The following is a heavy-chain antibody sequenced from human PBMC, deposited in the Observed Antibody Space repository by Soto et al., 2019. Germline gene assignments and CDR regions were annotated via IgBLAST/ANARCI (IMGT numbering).Heavy chain of an antibody. Sequence: GGSLRLSCAASGFTFSSYGMHWVRQAPGKGLEWVAVTSYDGSNKYYADSVKGRFTISRDNSKNTLYLQMNSLRAEDTAVYYCALNYDSSGYYYPDAFDIWGQGTMVTVSS. CDR3: ALNYDSSGYYYPDAFDI. CDR1: GFTFSSYG. CDR2: TSYDGSNK. J-gene: IGHJ3*02. V-gene: IGHV3-30*03. D-gene: IGHD3-22*01.